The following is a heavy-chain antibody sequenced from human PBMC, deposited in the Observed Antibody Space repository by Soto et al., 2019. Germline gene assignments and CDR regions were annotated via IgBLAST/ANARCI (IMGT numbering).Heavy chain of an antibody. Sequence: GASVKVSCKASGYTFTSYDISWVRQAPGQGLEWMGGIIPIFGTANYAQKFQGRVTITADKSTSTAHMELSSLRSEDTAVYYCATYYYGSGLYYYYGMDVWGQGTTVTVSS. CDR3: ATYYYGSGLYYYYGMDV. J-gene: IGHJ6*02. CDR2: IIPIFGTA. V-gene: IGHV1-69*06. D-gene: IGHD3-10*01. CDR1: GYTFTSYD.